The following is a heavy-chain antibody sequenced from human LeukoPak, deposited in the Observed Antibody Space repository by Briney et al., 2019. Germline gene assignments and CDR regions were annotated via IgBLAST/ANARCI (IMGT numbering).Heavy chain of an antibody. CDR1: GGSISSYY. J-gene: IGHJ5*02. CDR2: IYTSGST. D-gene: IGHD6-19*01. V-gene: IGHV4-4*07. CDR3: ARDLTPVGQWLVREGDWFDP. Sequence: PSETLSLTCTVSGGSISSYYWSWIRQPAGKGLEWIGRIYTSGSTNYNPSLKSRVTMSVDTSKNQFSLKLSSETAADTAVYYCARDLTPVGQWLVREGDWFDPWGQGTLATVSS.